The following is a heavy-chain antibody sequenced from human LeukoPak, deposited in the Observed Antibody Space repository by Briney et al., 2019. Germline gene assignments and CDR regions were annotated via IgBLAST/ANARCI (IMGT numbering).Heavy chain of an antibody. V-gene: IGHV4-59*01. CDR2: IYYSGST. Sequence: SETLSLTCTVSGGSISSYYWSWIRQPPGKGLEWIGYIYYSGSTNYNPSLKSRVTISVDTSKNQFSLKLSSVTAADTAVYYCARDSSKPGSPDYGDYSGAFDIWGQGTMVTVSS. CDR3: ARDSSKPGSPDYGDYSGAFDI. J-gene: IGHJ3*02. D-gene: IGHD4-17*01. CDR1: GGSISSYY.